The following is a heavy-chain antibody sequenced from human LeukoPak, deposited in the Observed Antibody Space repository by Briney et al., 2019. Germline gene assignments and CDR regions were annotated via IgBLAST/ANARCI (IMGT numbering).Heavy chain of an antibody. D-gene: IGHD6-13*01. CDR1: GGSFSGYYW. CDR3: ARGIAAALAY. V-gene: IGHV3-74*01. Sequence: ETLSLTCAVYGGSFSGYYWMHWVRQAPGKGLVWVSRINSDGSSTSYADSVKGRFTISRDNAKNTLYLQMNSLRAEDTAVYYCARGIAAALAYWGQGTLVTVSS. J-gene: IGHJ4*02. CDR2: INSDGSST.